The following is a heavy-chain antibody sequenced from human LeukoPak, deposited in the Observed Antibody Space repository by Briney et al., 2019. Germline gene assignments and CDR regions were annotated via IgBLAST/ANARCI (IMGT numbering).Heavy chain of an antibody. J-gene: IGHJ5*02. CDR3: AKGYVGLLLNWFDP. Sequence: GGSLRLSCAASGFTFSSYAMSWVRQAPGKGLEWVSAISGSGGSTYYADSVKGRFTISRDNSENTLYLQMNSLRAEDTAVYYCAKGYVGLLLNWFDPWGQGTLVTVSS. V-gene: IGHV3-23*01. CDR1: GFTFSSYA. CDR2: ISGSGGST. D-gene: IGHD3-22*01.